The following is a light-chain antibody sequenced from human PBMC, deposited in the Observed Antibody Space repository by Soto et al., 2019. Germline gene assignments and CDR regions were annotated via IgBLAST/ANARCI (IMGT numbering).Light chain of an antibody. CDR3: QSYDSSLSGYV. V-gene: IGLV1-40*01. CDR2: GNS. Sequence: QSVLTQLPSVSGAPGQRVTISCTGSSSNIGAGYDVHWYQQLPGTARKLLIYGNSNRPSGVPDRFSGSKSGTSASLAITGLQAEEEADYYCQSYDSSLSGYVFGTGTKLTVL. J-gene: IGLJ1*01. CDR1: SSNIGAGYD.